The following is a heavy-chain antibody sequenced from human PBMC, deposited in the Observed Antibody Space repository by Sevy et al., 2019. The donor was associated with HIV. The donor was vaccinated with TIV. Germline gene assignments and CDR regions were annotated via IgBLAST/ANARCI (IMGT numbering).Heavy chain of an antibody. CDR3: AKDPYDYVWGSYRYNDAFDI. CDR1: GFTFSSYA. CDR2: ISGSGGST. V-gene: IGHV3-23*01. Sequence: GGSLRLSCAASGFTFSSYAMSWVRQAPGKGLEWVSAISGSGGSTYCADSVKGRFTISRDNSKNTLYLQMNSLRAEDTAVYYCAKDPYDYVWGSYRYNDAFDIWGQGTMVTVSS. D-gene: IGHD3-16*02. J-gene: IGHJ3*02.